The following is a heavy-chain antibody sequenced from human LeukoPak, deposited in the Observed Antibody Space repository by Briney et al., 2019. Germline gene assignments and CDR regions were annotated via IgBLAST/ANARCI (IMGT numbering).Heavy chain of an antibody. CDR1: EYTFSVYH. D-gene: IGHD3-16*01. J-gene: IGHJ4*02. CDR2: INPNSGDT. Sequence: GASVKVSCKASEYTFSVYHIHWVRLAPGQGLEWMAWINPNSGDTNYAQKFQGRVTMTRDTSISTAYMGLSRLRSDDTAVYYCATQRGSYLWGTDFDYWGQGTLVTVSS. V-gene: IGHV1-2*02. CDR3: ATQRGSYLWGTDFDY.